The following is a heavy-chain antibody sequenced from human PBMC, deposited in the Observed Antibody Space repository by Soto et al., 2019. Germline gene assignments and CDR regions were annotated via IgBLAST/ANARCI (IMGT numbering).Heavy chain of an antibody. V-gene: IGHV3-48*01. CDR1: GVTFSSYS. Sequence: EVQLVESGGGLVQPGGSLRLSCTASGVTFSSYSMVWVRQAPGKGLEWVSYMSSSSSSIYYADSVKGRFSTSRDNAKNSTSLQMNSLRVEDTGVYYCERELGFDAVARMDVWGQGTTVTVSS. CDR2: MSSSSSSI. CDR3: ERELGFDAVARMDV. D-gene: IGHD6-19*01. J-gene: IGHJ6*02.